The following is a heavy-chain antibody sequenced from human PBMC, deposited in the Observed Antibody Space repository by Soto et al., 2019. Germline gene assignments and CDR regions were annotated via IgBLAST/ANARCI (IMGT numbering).Heavy chain of an antibody. D-gene: IGHD6-13*01. Sequence: ASVKVSCKASGYTFTSYGISWVRQAPGQGLEWMGWISAYNGNTNYAQKLQGRVTMTTDTSTSTAYMELRSLRSDDTAVYYCARDGIAAAGPAGSLDYYYYGMDVWGQGTTVTVS. CDR3: ARDGIAAAGPAGSLDYYYYGMDV. CDR1: GYTFTSYG. CDR2: ISAYNGNT. V-gene: IGHV1-18*01. J-gene: IGHJ6*02.